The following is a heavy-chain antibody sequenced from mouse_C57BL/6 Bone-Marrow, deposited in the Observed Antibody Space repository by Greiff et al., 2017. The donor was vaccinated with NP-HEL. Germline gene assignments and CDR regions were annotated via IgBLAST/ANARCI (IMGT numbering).Heavy chain of an antibody. CDR1: GYTFTSYW. V-gene: IGHV1-61*01. D-gene: IGHD2-2*01. J-gene: IGHJ3*01. CDR3: ASGSGGAWFAD. Sequence: QVQLQQPGAELVRPGSSVKLSCKASGYTFTSYWMDWVKQRPGQGLEWIGNIYPSDSETHYNQKFKDKATLTVDKSSSTAYMQLSRLTAEDSAVYYCASGSGGAWFADWGQGTRVTVSA. CDR2: IYPSDSET.